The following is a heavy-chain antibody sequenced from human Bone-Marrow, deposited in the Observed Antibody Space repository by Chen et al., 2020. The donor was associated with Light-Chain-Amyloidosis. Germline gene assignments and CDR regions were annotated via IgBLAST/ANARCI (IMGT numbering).Heavy chain of an antibody. Sequence: EVQLEQSGPEVKKPGESLKISCKGSGYTFPNYWIRWVRQMPGKGLEWMGVIYPDDSDARYSPSFEGQVTISADKSITTAYLQWRSLKASDTAMYYCARRRDGYNFDYWGQGTLVTVSS. V-gene: IGHV5-51*01. CDR3: ARRRDGYNFDY. CDR2: IYPDDSDA. D-gene: IGHD5-12*01. J-gene: IGHJ4*02. CDR1: GYTFPNYW.